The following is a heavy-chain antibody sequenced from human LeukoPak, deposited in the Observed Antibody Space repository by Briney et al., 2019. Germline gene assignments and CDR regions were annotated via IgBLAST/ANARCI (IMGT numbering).Heavy chain of an antibody. Sequence: SETLSLTCTVSGGSISSGGYYWSWIRQHPGKGLEWIGYIYYSGSTYYNPSLKSRVTISVDRSKNQFSLKLSSVTAADTAVYYCARGRGLIFDYWGQGTLVTVSS. D-gene: IGHD3-16*01. CDR2: IYYSGST. CDR1: GGSISSGGYY. J-gene: IGHJ4*02. V-gene: IGHV4-31*03. CDR3: ARGRGLIFDY.